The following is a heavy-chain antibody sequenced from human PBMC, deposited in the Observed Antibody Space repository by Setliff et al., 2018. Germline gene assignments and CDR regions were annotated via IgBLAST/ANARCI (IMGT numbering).Heavy chain of an antibody. J-gene: IGHJ5*02. CDR3: AREGVGRYSSGWYISSDNWFDP. V-gene: IGHV1-2*06. CDR1: GYTFTGYY. CDR2: INPNSGGT. D-gene: IGHD6-19*01. Sequence: GASVKVSCKASGYTFTGYYMHWVRQAPGQGLEWMGRINPNSGGTNYAQKFQGRVTMTRDTSISTAYMELSRLRSDEPAVYYCAREGVGRYSSGWYISSDNWFDPWGQGTLVTVSS.